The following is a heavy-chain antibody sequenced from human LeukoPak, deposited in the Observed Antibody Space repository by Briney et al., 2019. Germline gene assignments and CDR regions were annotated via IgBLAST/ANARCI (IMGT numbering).Heavy chain of an antibody. V-gene: IGHV1-8*03. J-gene: IGHJ6*03. D-gene: IGHD3-10*01. Sequence: ASVKVSCKASRYTFTSYDIHWVRQATGRGLEWMGWKNPNSGNTGYAQKFQGRVTITRNTSITTAYMELSSLRSEDTAVYYCARGPVRGVILGYYMDVWGKGTTVTVSS. CDR2: KNPNSGNT. CDR3: ARGPVRGVILGYYMDV. CDR1: RYTFTSYD.